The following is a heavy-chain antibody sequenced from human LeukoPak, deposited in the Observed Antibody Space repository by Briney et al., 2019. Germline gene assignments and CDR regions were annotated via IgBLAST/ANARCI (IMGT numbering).Heavy chain of an antibody. V-gene: IGHV4-4*07. CDR1: GGSISSYY. D-gene: IGHD3-3*01. CDR3: ARGREANYDFWSGLPYDDAFDI. CDR2: IYTSGST. J-gene: IGHJ3*02. Sequence: SSETLSLTCTVSGGSISSYYWSWIRQPAGKGLEWIGRIYTSGSTNYNPSLKSRVTMSVDTSKNQFSLKLSSVTVADTAVYYCARGREANYDFWSGLPYDDAFDIWGQGTMVTVSS.